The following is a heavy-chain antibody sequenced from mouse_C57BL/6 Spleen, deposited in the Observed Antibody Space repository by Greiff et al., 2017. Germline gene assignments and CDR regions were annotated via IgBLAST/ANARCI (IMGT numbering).Heavy chain of an antibody. V-gene: IGHV1-59*01. CDR3: APYDYDPAY. D-gene: IGHD2-4*01. CDR1: GYTFTSYW. CDR2: IDPSDSYT. Sequence: VQLQQPGAELVRPGTSVKLSCKASGYTFTSYWMHWVKQRPGQGLEWIGVIDPSDSYTNYNQKFKGKATLTVDTSSSTAYMQLSSLTSEDSAVYYCAPYDYDPAYWGQGTTLTVSS. J-gene: IGHJ2*01.